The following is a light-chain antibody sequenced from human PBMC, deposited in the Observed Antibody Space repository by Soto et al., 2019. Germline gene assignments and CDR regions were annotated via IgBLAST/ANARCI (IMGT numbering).Light chain of an antibody. V-gene: IGLV2-14*01. Sequence: QSVLTQPASVSGSPGQSITISCTGTSSDVGAYNYVSWYQQYPGKAPKLMIYGVTNRPSGVSNRFSGSKTGNTASLTISGLQAEDGADYYCFSHRGGDSHVFGTGTKVTVL. CDR3: FSHRGGDSHV. CDR1: SSDVGAYNY. CDR2: GVT. J-gene: IGLJ1*01.